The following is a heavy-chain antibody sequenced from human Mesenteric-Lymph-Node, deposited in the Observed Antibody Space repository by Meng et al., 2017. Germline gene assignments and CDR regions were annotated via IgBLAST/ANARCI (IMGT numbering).Heavy chain of an antibody. D-gene: IGHD3-3*01. CDR3: ARERNYDFWSGYYNPYGMDV. J-gene: IGHJ6*02. V-gene: IGHV4-59*01. CDR2: IYYSGST. Sequence: SETLSLTCTVSGGSISSYYWSWIRQPPGKGLEWIGYIYYSGSTNYNPPLKSRVTISVDTSKNQFSLKLSSVTAADTAVYYCARERNYDFWSGYYNPYGMDVWGQGTTVTVSS. CDR1: GGSISSYY.